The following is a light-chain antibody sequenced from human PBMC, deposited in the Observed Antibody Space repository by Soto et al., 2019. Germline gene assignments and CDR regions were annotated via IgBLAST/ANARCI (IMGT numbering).Light chain of an antibody. CDR3: KQYGSSPPLYT. Sequence: EIVLTQSPGTLSLSPGERATLSCRASQSVSSSYLAWYQQKPGQAPRLLIYGASSRATGITDRFSGSGSGTDFTLTISRLKPEDFAVYYCKQYGSSPPLYTFGQGTKLEIK. J-gene: IGKJ2*01. V-gene: IGKV3-20*01. CDR1: QSVSSSY. CDR2: GAS.